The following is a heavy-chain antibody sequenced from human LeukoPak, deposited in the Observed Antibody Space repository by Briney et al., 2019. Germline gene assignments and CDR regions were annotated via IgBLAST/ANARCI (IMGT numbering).Heavy chain of an antibody. J-gene: IGHJ4*02. CDR2: INPNTGGT. D-gene: IGHD2-21*02. CDR1: GYMFTGYY. V-gene: IGHV1-2*02. Sequence: ASVKVSCKASGYMFTGYYMHWVRQALGQGLEWMGWINPNTGGTDYAQKFQGRVTMTRDTSISTAYMELSSLRSDDTAVYYCISVVTLDYWGQGTLVTVSS. CDR3: ISVVTLDY.